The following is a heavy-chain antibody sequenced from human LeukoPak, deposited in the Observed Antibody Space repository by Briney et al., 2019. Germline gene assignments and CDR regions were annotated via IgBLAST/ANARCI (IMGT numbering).Heavy chain of an antibody. CDR3: ARFLETDNCFDP. V-gene: IGHV4-59*11. J-gene: IGHJ5*02. Sequence: SETLSLTCTVSRGSINSHYWSWIRQSPGKGLEWIGYVRYSGSTHYNPSLKSRVTISVDTSKKYFSLKLTSVSAADTAVYYCARFLETDNCFDPWGQGILVIVSS. CDR2: VRYSGST. D-gene: IGHD3-3*01. CDR1: RGSINSHY.